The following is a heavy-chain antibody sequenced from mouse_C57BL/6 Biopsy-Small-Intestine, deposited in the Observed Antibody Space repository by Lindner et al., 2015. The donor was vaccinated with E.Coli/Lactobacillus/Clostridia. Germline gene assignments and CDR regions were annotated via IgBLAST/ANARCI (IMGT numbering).Heavy chain of an antibody. J-gene: IGHJ2*01. D-gene: IGHD1-1*01. CDR3: ATYHYGSRSYFDY. CDR2: ILPGSGTS. Sequence: VQLQESGPELVKPGASVKLSCKATGYTFTGYWIEWVKQRPGHGLEWIGEILPGSGTSNYNEKFKGKATFTADTSSTTAYMQLSSLTTEDSAIYYCATYHYGSRSYFDYWGQGTTLTVSS. V-gene: IGHV1-9*01. CDR1: GYTFTGYW.